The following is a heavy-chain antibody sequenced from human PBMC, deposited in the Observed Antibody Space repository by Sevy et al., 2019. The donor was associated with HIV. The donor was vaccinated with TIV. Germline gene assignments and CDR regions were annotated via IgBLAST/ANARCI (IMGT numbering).Heavy chain of an antibody. CDR2: LIPLLRLS. J-gene: IGHJ4*02. V-gene: IGHV1-69*13. CDR1: GGTFTSYL. CDR3: ARDQDGDYVY. Sequence: ASVKVSCKTSGGTFTSYLISWVRQAPGQGLEWMGGLIPLLRLSNYAQKLQGRLTITADETTSTVYMELRSLTSEDTAVYFCARDQDGDYVYWGQGSLVTVSS. D-gene: IGHD4-17*01.